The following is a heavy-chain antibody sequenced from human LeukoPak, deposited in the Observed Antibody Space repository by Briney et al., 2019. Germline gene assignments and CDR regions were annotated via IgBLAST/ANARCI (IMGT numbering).Heavy chain of an antibody. Sequence: PSETLSLTCAVYGGSFSGYYWSWIRQPPGKGLEWIGEINHSGSTNYNPSLKSRVTISVDTSKNQFSLKLSSVTAADTAVYYCADVDKDYWGRGTLVTVSS. V-gene: IGHV4-34*01. D-gene: IGHD5-12*01. J-gene: IGHJ4*02. CDR1: GGSFSGYY. CDR2: INHSGST. CDR3: ADVDKDY.